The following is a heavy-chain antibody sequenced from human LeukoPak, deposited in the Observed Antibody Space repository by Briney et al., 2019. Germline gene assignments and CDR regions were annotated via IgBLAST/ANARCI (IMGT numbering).Heavy chain of an antibody. CDR1: GGSISSSSYH. D-gene: IGHD1-26*01. J-gene: IGHJ6*02. V-gene: IGHV4-61*01. Sequence: SETLSLTCTVSGGSISSSSYHWGWIRQPPGKGLEWIGYIYYSGSTNYNPSLKSRVTISVDTSKNQFSLKLSSVTAADTAVYYCARDASWDLDYGMDVWGQGTTVTVSS. CDR2: IYYSGST. CDR3: ARDASWDLDYGMDV.